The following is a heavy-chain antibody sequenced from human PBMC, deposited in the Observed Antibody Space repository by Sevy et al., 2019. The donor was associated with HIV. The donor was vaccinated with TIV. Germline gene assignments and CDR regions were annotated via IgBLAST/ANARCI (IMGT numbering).Heavy chain of an antibody. V-gene: IGHV3-48*03. CDR2: ISSSGSSM. Sequence: GGSLRLSCAASGFTFSSYEMNWVRQAPGKGLEWLSHISSSGSSMYYADSVKGRFTISRDNAKNSLYLQVNSLRAEDTAVYYCARGGRRIDVYNRKDAFDIWGQGTMVTVSS. CDR3: ARGGRRIDVYNRKDAFDI. CDR1: GFTFSSYE. J-gene: IGHJ3*02. D-gene: IGHD1-20*01.